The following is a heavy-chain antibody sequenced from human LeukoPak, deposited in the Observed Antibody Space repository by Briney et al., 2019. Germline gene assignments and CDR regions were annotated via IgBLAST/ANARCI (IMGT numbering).Heavy chain of an antibody. CDR1: GYTFTSYG. D-gene: IGHD6-19*01. CDR3: ARDGEHSSGWPLFDY. CDR2: ISAYNGNT. V-gene: IGHV1-18*04. Sequence: ASVKVSCKASGYTFTSYGISWVRQAPGQGLEWMGWISAYNGNTNYAQKLQGRVTMTTDTSTSTAYMELRSLRSDDTTVYYCARDGEHSSGWPLFDYWGQGTLVTVSS. J-gene: IGHJ4*02.